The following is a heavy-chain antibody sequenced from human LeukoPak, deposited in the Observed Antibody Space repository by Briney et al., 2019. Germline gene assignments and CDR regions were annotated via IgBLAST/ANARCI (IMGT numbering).Heavy chain of an antibody. J-gene: IGHJ4*02. CDR2: IDRGGSK. Sequence: PGGSLRLSCAASGFTVTSNYMNWVRQAPGKGLEWVSVIDRGGSKYYADSVKGRFTISRDNSKNTIYLQMNSLRAEDAAVYYCARGVDNWGQGTLVTVSS. V-gene: IGHV3-53*01. CDR1: GFTVTSNY. CDR3: ARGVDN.